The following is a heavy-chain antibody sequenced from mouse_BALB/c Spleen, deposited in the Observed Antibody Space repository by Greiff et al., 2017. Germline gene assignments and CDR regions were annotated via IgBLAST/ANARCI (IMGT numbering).Heavy chain of an antibody. Sequence: QVQLQQSGAELVRPGASVKLSCKASGYTFTSYWINWVKQRPGQGLEWIGNIYPSDSYTNYNQKFKDKATLTVDKSSSTAYMQLSSPTSEDSAVYYCTRGEGYLDYWGQGTTLTVSS. V-gene: IGHV1-69*02. CDR1: GYTFTSYW. J-gene: IGHJ2*01. CDR3: TRGEGYLDY. D-gene: IGHD5-1*01. CDR2: IYPSDSYT.